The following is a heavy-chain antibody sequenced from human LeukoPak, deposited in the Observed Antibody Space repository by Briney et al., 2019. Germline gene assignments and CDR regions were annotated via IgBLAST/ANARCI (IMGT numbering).Heavy chain of an antibody. V-gene: IGHV4-39*07. Sequence: PSETLSLTCTVSGDSISSSNCYWAWIRQPPGTGLEWIGEINHSGSTNYNPSLKSRVTISVDTSKNQFSLKLSSVTAADTAVYYCARDRVRSDFDYWGQGTLVTVSS. CDR3: ARDRVRSDFDY. D-gene: IGHD4-17*01. CDR1: GDSISSSNCY. J-gene: IGHJ4*02. CDR2: INHSGST.